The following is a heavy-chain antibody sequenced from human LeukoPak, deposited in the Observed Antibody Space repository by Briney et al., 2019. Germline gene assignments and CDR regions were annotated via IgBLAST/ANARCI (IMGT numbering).Heavy chain of an antibody. CDR3: ARDPLGGSSGYLDY. J-gene: IGHJ4*02. CDR1: GFTFSSYS. D-gene: IGHD3-22*01. Sequence: PGGSLRLSCAASGFTFSSYSMNWVRQAPGKGLEWVSYISSSSTIYYADSVKGRFTISRDNAKNSLYLQMNSLRAEDTAVYYCARDPLGGSSGYLDYWGQGTLVTVSS. CDR2: ISSSSTI. V-gene: IGHV3-48*01.